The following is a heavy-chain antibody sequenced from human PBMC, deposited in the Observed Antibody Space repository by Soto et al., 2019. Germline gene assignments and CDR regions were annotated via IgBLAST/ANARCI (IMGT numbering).Heavy chain of an antibody. Sequence: GGSLRLSCAASGFTFSSYGMHWVRQAPGKGLEWVSTVTGNSGLTFYADSVKGRFTVSRDNSKNTLYLQMDSLRAEDTAVYYCAKTPLRVGPIDYWGQGTLVTVSS. D-gene: IGHD2-15*01. J-gene: IGHJ4*02. CDR3: AKTPLRVGPIDY. CDR1: GFTFSSYG. CDR2: VTGNSGLT. V-gene: IGHV3-23*01.